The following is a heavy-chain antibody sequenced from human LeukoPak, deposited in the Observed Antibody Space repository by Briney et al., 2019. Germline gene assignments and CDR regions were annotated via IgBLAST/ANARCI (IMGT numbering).Heavy chain of an antibody. CDR3: ARDGGYSYGYGFLYYFDY. CDR2: ISAYNGNT. V-gene: IGHV1-18*01. J-gene: IGHJ4*02. Sequence: ASVKVSRKASGYTFTSYGISWVRQAPGQGLEWMGWISAYNGNTNYAQKLQGRVTMTTDTSTSTAYMELRSLRSDDTAVYYCARDGGYSYGYGFLYYFDYWGQGTLVTVSS. D-gene: IGHD5-18*01. CDR1: GYTFTSYG.